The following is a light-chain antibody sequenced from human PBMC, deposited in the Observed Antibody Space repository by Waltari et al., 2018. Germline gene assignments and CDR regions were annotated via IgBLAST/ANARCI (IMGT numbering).Light chain of an antibody. CDR3: QQGNSFPPT. J-gene: IGKJ1*01. CDR2: GAS. CDR1: QGISSW. Sequence: EIQLTQSPSSVSASVGDRVTITCRASQGISSWLAWYQQKPGKGSNLLIFGASTLQTGVPSRFSGSGSGTDFTLTISGLHPEDSATYFCQQGNSFPPTFGQGTRVEIK. V-gene: IGKV1-12*01.